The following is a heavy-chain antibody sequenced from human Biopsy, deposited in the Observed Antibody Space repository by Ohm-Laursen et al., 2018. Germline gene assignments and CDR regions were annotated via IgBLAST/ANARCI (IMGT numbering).Heavy chain of an antibody. Sequence: SETLSLTCSVSGGSISSSTTYYWAWLRQPPGKGLEWIGSIYNTETTFYSPSLKSRATISLDTSKDRFSLKLTSVTAADTAVYYCARHVGGSWEWAFDIWGRGTMVTVSS. CDR1: GGSISSSTTYY. CDR3: ARHVGGSWEWAFDI. V-gene: IGHV4-39*01. CDR2: IYNTETT. D-gene: IGHD3-3*01. J-gene: IGHJ3*02.